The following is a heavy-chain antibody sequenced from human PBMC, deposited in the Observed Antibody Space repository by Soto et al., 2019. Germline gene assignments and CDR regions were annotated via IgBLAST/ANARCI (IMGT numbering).Heavy chain of an antibody. V-gene: IGHV4-39*01. CDR3: ARQDQSSGWYGNWFDP. CDR2: IYYSGST. CDR1: GGSISSSSYY. D-gene: IGHD6-19*01. J-gene: IGHJ5*02. Sequence: WETLSLTCTVSGGSISSSSYYWGWIRQPPGKGLEWIGSIYYSGSTYYNPSLKSRVTISVDTSKNQFSLKLSSVTAADTAVYYCARQDQSSGWYGNWFDPWGQGTLVTVSS.